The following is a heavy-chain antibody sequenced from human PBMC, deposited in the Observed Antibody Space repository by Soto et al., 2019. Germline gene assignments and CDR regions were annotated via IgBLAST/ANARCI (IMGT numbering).Heavy chain of an antibody. J-gene: IGHJ6*02. D-gene: IGHD3-22*01. CDR1: GGTFSSYA. Sequence: SVKVSCKASGGTFSSYAISWVRQAPGQGLEWMGGIIPIFGTANYAQKFQGRVTITADESTSTAYMELSSLRSEDTAVYYCARGRRDYDSILFSDYYYYYGMDVWGQGTTVTVSS. V-gene: IGHV1-69*13. CDR2: IIPIFGTA. CDR3: ARGRRDYDSILFSDYYYYYGMDV.